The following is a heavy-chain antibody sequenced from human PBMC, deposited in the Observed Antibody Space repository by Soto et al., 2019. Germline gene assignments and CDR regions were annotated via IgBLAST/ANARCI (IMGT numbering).Heavy chain of an antibody. CDR2: INPNSGGT. CDR1: GYTFTGYY. V-gene: IGHV1-2*02. CDR3: ARARRVGIAVAVYNWFDP. J-gene: IGHJ5*02. Sequence: ASVKVSCKASGYTFTGYYMHWVRQAPGQGLEWMGWINPNSGGTNYAQKFRGRVTMTGDTSISTAYMELSRLRSDDTAVYYCARARRVGIAVAVYNWFDPWGQGTLVTVSS. D-gene: IGHD6-19*01.